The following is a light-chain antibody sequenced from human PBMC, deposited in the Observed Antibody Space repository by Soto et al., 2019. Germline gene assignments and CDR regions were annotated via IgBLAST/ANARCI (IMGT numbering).Light chain of an antibody. V-gene: IGLV1-44*01. CDR3: ATWDDSRKGV. CDR2: TNN. Sequence: QSVLTQTPSASGTPGQRITISCSGSTSNIESHTVNWYQQVPGTAPRLLINTNNQRPSGVPDRFSGSKSGASASLTISGLQSEDAATYYCATWDDSRKGVFGTGTKLTVL. J-gene: IGLJ1*01. CDR1: TSNIESHT.